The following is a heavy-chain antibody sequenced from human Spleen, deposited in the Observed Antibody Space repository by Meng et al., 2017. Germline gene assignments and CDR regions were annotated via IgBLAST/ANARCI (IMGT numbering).Heavy chain of an antibody. Sequence: SETLSLTCTASGGSISITNYYWGWIRQPPGKGLEWIGSVHESGTTYYNPSLKSRATLSIHMSKNQFSLRVSSVTAADTAVYYCARYYGSAFDYWGQGTLVTVSS. D-gene: IGHD3-10*01. CDR2: VHESGTT. V-gene: IGHV4-39*07. CDR3: ARYYGSAFDY. J-gene: IGHJ4*02. CDR1: GGSISITNYY.